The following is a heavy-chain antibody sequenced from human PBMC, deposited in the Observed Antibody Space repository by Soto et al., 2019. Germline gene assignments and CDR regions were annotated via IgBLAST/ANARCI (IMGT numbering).Heavy chain of an antibody. J-gene: IGHJ4*02. CDR1: GFTFSNYA. CDR2: ISYDRSHI. V-gene: IGHV3-30*18. Sequence: PGGSLRLSCAASGFTFSNYAMHWVRQAPGKGLEWVAVISYDRSHIYYADSVKGRFTISRDNSKNTLYLQMNSLRTEDTAVYYCAKDAGGSVFWFFDYWGQGILVTVSS. CDR3: AKDAGGSVFWFFDY. D-gene: IGHD3-3*01.